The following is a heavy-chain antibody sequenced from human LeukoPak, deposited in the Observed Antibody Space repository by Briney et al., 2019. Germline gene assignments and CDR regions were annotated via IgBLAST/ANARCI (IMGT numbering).Heavy chain of an antibody. V-gene: IGHV3-9*01. Sequence: PGRSLRLSCAASGFTFDDYAMHWVRQAPGKGLEWVSAISWNSDSVGYADSVKGRLTISRDNAKNSLYLQMNSLRAEDTAVYYCARGNDVGGLYYFDYWGQGTLVAVSS. CDR2: ISWNSDSV. J-gene: IGHJ4*02. CDR1: GFTFDDYA. CDR3: ARGNDVGGLYYFDY. D-gene: IGHD1-26*01.